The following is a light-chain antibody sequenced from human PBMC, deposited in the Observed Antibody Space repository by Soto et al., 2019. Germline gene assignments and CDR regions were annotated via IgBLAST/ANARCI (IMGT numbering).Light chain of an antibody. Sequence: QSALTQPASVSGSPGQSITISCTGTSSDVGYSNYVSWYQQLPGKAPKLMIYDVSDRPSGVSNRFSGSKSGSTASLTISGLQAEYEADYYCCSYAGTFYVFGTGTKLTVL. V-gene: IGLV2-14*01. CDR2: DVS. J-gene: IGLJ1*01. CDR3: CSYAGTFYV. CDR1: SSDVGYSNY.